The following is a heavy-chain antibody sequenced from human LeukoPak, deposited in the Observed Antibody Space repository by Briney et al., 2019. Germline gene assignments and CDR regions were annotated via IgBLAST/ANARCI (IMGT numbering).Heavy chain of an antibody. Sequence: RAGRSLRLSCAASGFSFSDAWMNWVRQAPGKGLEWVGHIRSKADGGTPDYIAPVKGRFTISRDDSKDTLYLQMNSLNTEDTAMYYCTTRSPARYCSDGACYSSADYWGQGTLVTVSS. V-gene: IGHV3-15*07. CDR1: GFSFSDAW. J-gene: IGHJ4*02. CDR2: IRSKADGGTP. CDR3: TTRSPARYCSDGACYSSADY. D-gene: IGHD2-15*01.